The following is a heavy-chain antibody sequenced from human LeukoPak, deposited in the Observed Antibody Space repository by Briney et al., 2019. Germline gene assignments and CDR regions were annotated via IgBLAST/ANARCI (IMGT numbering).Heavy chain of an antibody. CDR3: ARDFLGLGAAGEYNWFDP. CDR1: GFTFSSYA. D-gene: IGHD6-13*01. Sequence: PGGSLRLSCAASGFTFSSYAMTWVRQAPGKGLEWVSAISGSGSNTYYADSVKGRFTISRDNSKSTLYLLINSLRADDTAVYYCARDFLGLGAAGEYNWFDPWGQGTLVTVSS. CDR2: ISGSGSNT. J-gene: IGHJ5*02. V-gene: IGHV3-23*01.